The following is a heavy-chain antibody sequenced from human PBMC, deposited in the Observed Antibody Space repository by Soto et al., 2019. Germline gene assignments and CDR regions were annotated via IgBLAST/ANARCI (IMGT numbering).Heavy chain of an antibody. D-gene: IGHD3-22*01. CDR2: IYWDDDK. Sequence: QITLKESGPTLVKPTQTLTLTCTFSGFSLSTSGVGVGWIRQPPGKALEWLALIYWDDDKRYSPSLKSRLAISKDTYKNQVVLTKTNMDPVDTATYYCASAAVYYQFQRWGGYYFDYWGQGTLVTVSS. J-gene: IGHJ4*02. V-gene: IGHV2-5*02. CDR3: ASAAVYYQFQRWGGYYFDY. CDR1: GFSLSTSGVG.